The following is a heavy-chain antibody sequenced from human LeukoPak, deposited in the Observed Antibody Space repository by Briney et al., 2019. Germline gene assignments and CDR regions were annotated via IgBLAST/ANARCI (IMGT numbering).Heavy chain of an antibody. CDR2: INTDGGST. D-gene: IGHD3-10*01. J-gene: IGHJ5*02. V-gene: IGHV3-74*01. Sequence: QPGRSLRLSCAASGFTFSSYWMHWVRQAPGKGLVWVSRINTDGGSTTYADSVKGRFTISRDNAKNTLYLQMNSLRAEDTAVYYCVFGYYYDSGSQYNWFDTWGQGTLVTVSS. CDR1: GFTFSSYW. CDR3: VFGYYYDSGSQYNWFDT.